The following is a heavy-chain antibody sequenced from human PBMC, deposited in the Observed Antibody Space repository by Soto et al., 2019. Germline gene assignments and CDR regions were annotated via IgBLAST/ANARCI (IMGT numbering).Heavy chain of an antibody. CDR2: ISGSGGTT. V-gene: IGHV3-23*01. Sequence: PGGSLRLSCAASGFTFRNYAMSWARQAPGKGLEWVSSISGSGGTTHYADSVKGRFTISRDNAKNSPYLQMNSLRAEDTAVYYCARGGYSYGPGFDWGQGTLVTVSS. CDR1: GFTFRNYA. CDR3: ARGGYSYGPGFD. D-gene: IGHD5-18*01. J-gene: IGHJ4*02.